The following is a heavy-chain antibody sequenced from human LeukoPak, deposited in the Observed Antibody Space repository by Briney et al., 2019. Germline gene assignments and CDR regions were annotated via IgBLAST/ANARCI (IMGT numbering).Heavy chain of an antibody. CDR2: IYTSGST. D-gene: IGHD6-6*01. CDR1: GGSISSGSYY. J-gene: IGHJ4*02. V-gene: IGHV4-61*02. CDR3: ASARPWVFDY. Sequence: SETLSLTCTVSGGSISSGSYYWSWIRQPAGKGLEWIGRIYTSGSTNYNPSLKSRVTISVDTSKNQFSLKLSSVTAADTAVYYCASARPWVFDYWGQGTLVTVSS.